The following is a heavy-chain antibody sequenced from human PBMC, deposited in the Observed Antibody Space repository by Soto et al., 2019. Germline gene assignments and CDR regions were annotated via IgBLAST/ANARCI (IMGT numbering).Heavy chain of an antibody. CDR3: AVGSRTTLLSSMGANWFDP. Sequence: SETLSLTCAVYGGSFSGYYWSWIRQPPGKGLEWIGEINHSGSTNYNPSLKSRVTISVDTSKNQFSLKLSSVTAADTAVYYCAVGSRTTLLSSMGANWFDPWGQGTLVTVSS. CDR2: INHSGST. CDR1: GGSFSGYY. J-gene: IGHJ5*02. D-gene: IGHD3-10*02. V-gene: IGHV4-34*01.